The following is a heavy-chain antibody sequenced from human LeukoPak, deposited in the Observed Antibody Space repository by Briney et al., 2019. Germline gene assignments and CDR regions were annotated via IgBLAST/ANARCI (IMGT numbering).Heavy chain of an antibody. CDR1: GSTFSSYG. CDR2: ISSSSSYI. D-gene: IGHD6-19*01. V-gene: IGHV3-21*01. CDR3: AGYSSGSQPLWSSWFDP. Sequence: NTGGSLRLSCAASGSTFSSYGMSWVRQAPGKGLEWVSSISSSSSYIYYADSVKGRFTISRDNAKNSLYLQMNSLRAEDTAVYYCAGYSSGSQPLWSSWFDPWGQGTLVTVSS. J-gene: IGHJ5*02.